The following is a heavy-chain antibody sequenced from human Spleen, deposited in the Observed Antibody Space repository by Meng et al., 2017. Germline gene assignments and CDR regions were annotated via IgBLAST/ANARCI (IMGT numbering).Heavy chain of an antibody. Sequence: SVKVSCKASGYTFTSYDINWVRQATGQGLEWMGGIIPIFGTANYAQKFQGRVTITTDESTSTAYMELSSLRSEDTAVYYCARDNCSSTSCYHYYGMDVWGQGTTVTVSS. CDR1: GYTFTSYD. CDR2: IIPIFGTA. J-gene: IGHJ6*02. D-gene: IGHD2-2*01. V-gene: IGHV1-69*05. CDR3: ARDNCSSTSCYHYYGMDV.